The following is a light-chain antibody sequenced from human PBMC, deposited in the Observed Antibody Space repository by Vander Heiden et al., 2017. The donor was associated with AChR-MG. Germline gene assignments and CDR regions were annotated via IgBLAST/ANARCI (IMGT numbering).Light chain of an antibody. V-gene: IGLV2-14*03. J-gene: IGLJ2*01. CDR3: GSYTTYNTRV. Sequence: QSALTQPASVSGSTGQSITISCTGTSSDIGSTNYVSWYQQHSGKAPKLMIFDVTNRPSGVSNRFSGSKSGNTASLTISGLQPEDEADYYCGSYTTYNTRVFGGGTKLTVL. CDR2: DVT. CDR1: SSDIGSTNY.